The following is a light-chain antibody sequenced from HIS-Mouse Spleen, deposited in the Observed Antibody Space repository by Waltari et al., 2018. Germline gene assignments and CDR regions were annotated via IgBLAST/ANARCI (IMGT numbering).Light chain of an antibody. V-gene: IGLV2-14*01. CDR1: SSDVGGYNY. CDR3: SSYTSSSPYVV. CDR2: EVS. Sequence: QSALTQPASVSGSPGQSITISCTGTSSDVGGYNYVPWYQQHPGKAPKLMIYEVSNRPSGVSNRFSGSKSGNTASLTISGLQAEDEADYYCSSYTSSSPYVVLGGGTKLTVL. J-gene: IGLJ2*01.